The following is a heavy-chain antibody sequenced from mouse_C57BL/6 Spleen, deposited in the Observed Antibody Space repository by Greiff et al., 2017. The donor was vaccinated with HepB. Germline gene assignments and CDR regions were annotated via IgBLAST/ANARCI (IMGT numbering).Heavy chain of an antibody. CDR2: ISDGGSYT. CDR1: GFTFSSYA. D-gene: IGHD2-4*01. V-gene: IGHV5-4*01. Sequence: EVQGVESGGGLVKPGGSLKLSCAASGFTFSSYAMSWVRQTPEKRLEWVATISDGGSYTYYPDNVKGRFTISRDNAKNNLYLQMSHLKSEDTAMYYCARIEGHDYGAYWGQGTLVTVSA. CDR3: ARIEGHDYGAY. J-gene: IGHJ3*01.